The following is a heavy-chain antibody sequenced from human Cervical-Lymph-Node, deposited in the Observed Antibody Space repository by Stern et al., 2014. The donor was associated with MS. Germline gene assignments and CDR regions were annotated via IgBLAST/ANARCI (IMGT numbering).Heavy chain of an antibody. CDR1: GYTFTTYY. CDR3: ARLIQGY. CDR2: INPNSGGT. Sequence: QVQLVQSGAEVKKPGASVQVSCKASGYTFTTYYMHWVRQAPGQGLEWMGRINPNSGGTSYAQKFQDRVTLTRDTSVNTVYMELSNLRSDDTAVYYCARLIQGYWGQGTLVTVSS. J-gene: IGHJ4*02. V-gene: IGHV1-2*02. D-gene: IGHD2-21*01.